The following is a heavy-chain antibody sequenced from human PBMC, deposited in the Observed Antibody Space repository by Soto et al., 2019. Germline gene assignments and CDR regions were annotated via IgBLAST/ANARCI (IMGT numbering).Heavy chain of an antibody. D-gene: IGHD3-16*01. CDR3: ARLGGDTSDFEY. V-gene: IGHV5-51*01. Sequence: GESPKISCNASGYSFTSYWIAWVRQMPGKGLEWMGIIYPGDSDTRYSPSFQGQVTISADKAVSTAYLQWSSLKASDAAMYYCARLGGDTSDFEYWGQGTLVTVSS. CDR2: IYPGDSDT. J-gene: IGHJ4*02. CDR1: GYSFTSYW.